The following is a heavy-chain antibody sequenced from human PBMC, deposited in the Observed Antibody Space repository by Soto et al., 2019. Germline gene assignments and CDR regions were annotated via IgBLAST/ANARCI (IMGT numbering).Heavy chain of an antibody. CDR3: ARLVVILDDAFDI. J-gene: IGHJ3*02. CDR1: GYSFTSYW. D-gene: IGHD3-22*01. V-gene: IGHV5-51*01. CDR2: IYPGDSDT. Sequence: GESLKISCKGSGYSFTSYWIGWVRQTPGKGLEWMGIIYPGDSDTRYSPSFQGQVTISADKSISTAYLQWSSLKASDTAMYYCARLVVILDDAFDIWGQGTMVTVSS.